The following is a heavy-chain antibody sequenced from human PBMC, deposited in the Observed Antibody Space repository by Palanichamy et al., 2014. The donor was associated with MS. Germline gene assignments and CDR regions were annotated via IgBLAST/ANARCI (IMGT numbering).Heavy chain of an antibody. D-gene: IGHD2-2*02. Sequence: QITLKESGPTLVKPTQTLTLTCTFSGFSLSTSGVGVGWIRQPPGKALEWLGVIYWDTDKLYSPSLKSRLTITKDTSKNQVVLTMTNVDPVDTATYYCAQTRSASGYNVWGQGTTVTVSS. CDR3: AQTRSASGYNV. J-gene: IGHJ6*02. V-gene: IGHV2-5*02. CDR2: IYWDTDK. CDR1: GFSLSTSGVG.